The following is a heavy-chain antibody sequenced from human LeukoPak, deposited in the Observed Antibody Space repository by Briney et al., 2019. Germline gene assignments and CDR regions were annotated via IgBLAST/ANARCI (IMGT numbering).Heavy chain of an antibody. Sequence: SGPALVKPTQTLTLTCTFSGFSLSTSGMRVSWIRQPPGKALEWLARIDWGDDKFYSTSLKTRLTISKDTSKNQVVLTMTNMDPVDTATYYCARSPYCSSTSCYTYFDYWGQGTLVTVSS. CDR2: IDWGDDK. CDR1: GFSLSTSGMR. J-gene: IGHJ4*02. V-gene: IGHV2-70*04. D-gene: IGHD2-2*02. CDR3: ARSPYCSSTSCYTYFDY.